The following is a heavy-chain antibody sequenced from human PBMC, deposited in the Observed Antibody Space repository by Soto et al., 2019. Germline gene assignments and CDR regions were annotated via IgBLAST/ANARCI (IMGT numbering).Heavy chain of an antibody. J-gene: IGHJ4*02. CDR1: GGTISSYY. Sequence: SETLSLTCTVSGGTISSYYWSWIRQPPGKGLEWIGYIYYSGSTNYNPSLKSRVTISVDTSKNQFSLKLSSVTAADTAVYYCARGGWKLFDYWGQGTLVTVSS. CDR2: IYYSGST. D-gene: IGHD6-19*01. CDR3: ARGGWKLFDY. V-gene: IGHV4-59*01.